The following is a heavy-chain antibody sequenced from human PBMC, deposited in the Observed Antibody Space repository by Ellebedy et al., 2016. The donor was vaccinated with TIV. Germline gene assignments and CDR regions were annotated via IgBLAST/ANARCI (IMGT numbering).Heavy chain of an antibody. CDR3: VRAAKDGYNWVSIDY. CDR2: IENDGRSA. V-gene: IGHV3-74*01. D-gene: IGHD5-24*01. J-gene: IGHJ4*02. Sequence: GESLKISXAASGFTFSDYWMHWVRQAPGKGLVWVSRIENDGRSATYADSVKGRFTISTDRAKNTLYLQMNSLTAEDTAVYYCVRAAKDGYNWVSIDYWGQGTLVTVSS. CDR1: GFTFSDYW.